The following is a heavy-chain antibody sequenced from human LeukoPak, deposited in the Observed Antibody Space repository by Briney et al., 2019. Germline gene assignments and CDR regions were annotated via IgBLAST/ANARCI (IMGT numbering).Heavy chain of an antibody. Sequence: SETLSLTCTVSGGSISSYYWSWIRQPAGKGLEWIGRIYTSGSTNYNPSLKSRVTMSVDTSKNQFSLKLSSVTAADTAVYYCARGGGAAGMYYYYMDVWGKGTTVTVSS. V-gene: IGHV4-4*07. CDR1: GGSISSYY. J-gene: IGHJ6*03. CDR3: ARGGGAAGMYYYYMDV. D-gene: IGHD6-13*01. CDR2: IYTSGST.